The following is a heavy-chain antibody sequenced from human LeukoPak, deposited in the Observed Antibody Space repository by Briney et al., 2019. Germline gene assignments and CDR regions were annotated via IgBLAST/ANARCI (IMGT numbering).Heavy chain of an antibody. D-gene: IGHD3-22*01. J-gene: IGHJ4*02. CDR1: GFTFSSYE. Sequence: GGSLRLSCAASGFTFSSYEMNWVRQAPGTGLEWVSYISSSGSTIYYADSVKGRFTISRDNAKNSLYLQMNTLRAEDTAVYYCARDTLYYYDSSGYIPFDYWGQGTLVTVSS. CDR3: ARDTLYYYDSSGYIPFDY. V-gene: IGHV3-48*03. CDR2: ISSSGSTI.